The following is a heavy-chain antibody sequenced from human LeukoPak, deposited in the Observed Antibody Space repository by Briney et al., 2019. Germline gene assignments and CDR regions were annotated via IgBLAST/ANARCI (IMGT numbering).Heavy chain of an antibody. CDR1: GYTFTGYY. V-gene: IGHV1-2*02. CDR3: ARDLYYYGSGSYYKDY. J-gene: IGHJ4*02. Sequence: GASVKVSCKASGYTFTGYYMHWVRQAPGQGLEWMGWINPNSGGTNYAQKFQGRVTMTRDTSISTAYMELSRLRSDDTAVYYCARDLYYYGSGSYYKDYWGQGTLVTVSS. D-gene: IGHD3-10*01. CDR2: INPNSGGT.